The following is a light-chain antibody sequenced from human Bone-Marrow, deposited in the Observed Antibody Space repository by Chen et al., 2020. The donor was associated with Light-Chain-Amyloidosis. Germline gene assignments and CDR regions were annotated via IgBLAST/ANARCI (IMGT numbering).Light chain of an antibody. CDR1: DLPTKY. Sequence: SFELTQPPSVSVSPGQTARITCSGDDLPTKYAYWYQQKQGQAPVLVINRDTERPSGISERFSGSSSGTTATLTISGVQAEDEADYHCQSADSSGTYEVIFGGGTKLTVL. J-gene: IGLJ2*01. V-gene: IGLV3-25*03. CDR3: QSADSSGTYEVI. CDR2: RDT.